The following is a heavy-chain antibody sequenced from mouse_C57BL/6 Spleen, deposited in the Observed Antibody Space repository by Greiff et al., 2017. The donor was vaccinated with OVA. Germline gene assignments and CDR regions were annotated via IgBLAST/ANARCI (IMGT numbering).Heavy chain of an antibody. Sequence: VQLQQSGAELVKPGASVKISCKASGYAFSSYWMNWVKQRPGKGLEWIGQIYPGDGDTNYNGKFKGKATLTADKSSSTAYMQLSSLTSEDSAVYFCARSGYGSSSFAYWGQGTLVTVSA. D-gene: IGHD1-1*01. V-gene: IGHV1-80*01. CDR3: ARSGYGSSSFAY. CDR1: GYAFSSYW. CDR2: IYPGDGDT. J-gene: IGHJ3*01.